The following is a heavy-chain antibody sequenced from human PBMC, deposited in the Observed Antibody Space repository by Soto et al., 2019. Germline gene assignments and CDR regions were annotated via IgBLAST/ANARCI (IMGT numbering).Heavy chain of an antibody. J-gene: IGHJ5*02. Sequence: SETLSLTCAVSGGSISSGGYSWSWIRQPPGKGLEWIGYIYHSGSTYYNPSLKSRVTISVDRSKNQFSLKLSSVTAADTAVYYCARVVVVPAAIGWFDPWGQGTLVTVSS. CDR3: ARVVVVPAAIGWFDP. CDR2: IYHSGST. V-gene: IGHV4-30-2*01. CDR1: GGSISSGGYS. D-gene: IGHD2-2*02.